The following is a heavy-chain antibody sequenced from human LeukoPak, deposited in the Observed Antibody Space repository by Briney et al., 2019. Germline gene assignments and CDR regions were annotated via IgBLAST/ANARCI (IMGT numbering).Heavy chain of an antibody. Sequence: GGSLRLSCAASGFTFSSYSMNWVRQAPGKGLEWVSSISSSSSYIYYADSVRGRFTISRDNAKNSLYLQMNSLRAEDTAVYYCARVNAPNWFDPWGQGTLVTVSS. J-gene: IGHJ5*02. V-gene: IGHV3-21*01. CDR1: GFTFSSYS. CDR3: ARVNAPNWFDP. CDR2: ISSSSSYI. D-gene: IGHD2-8*01.